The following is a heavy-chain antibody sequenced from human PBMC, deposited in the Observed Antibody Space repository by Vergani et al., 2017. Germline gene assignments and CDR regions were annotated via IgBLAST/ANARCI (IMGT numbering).Heavy chain of an antibody. CDR1: GFTFSSYA. V-gene: IGHV3-23*04. J-gene: IGHJ6*03. CDR3: ARDSLSYGDYEDYYYYYMDV. Sequence: EVQLVESGGGLVQPGGSLRLSCAASGFTFSSYAMSWVRQAPGKGLEWVSAISGSGGSTYYADSVKGRFTISRDNSKNTLYLQMNSLRAEDTAVYYCARDSLSYGDYEDYYYYYMDVWGKGTTVTVSS. CDR2: ISGSGGST. D-gene: IGHD4-17*01.